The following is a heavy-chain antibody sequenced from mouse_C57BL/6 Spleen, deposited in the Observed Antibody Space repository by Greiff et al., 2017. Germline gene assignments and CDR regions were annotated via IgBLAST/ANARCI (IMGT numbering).Heavy chain of an antibody. V-gene: IGHV2-2*01. D-gene: IGHD3-1*01. Sequence: VQLQQSGPGLVQPSPCLSITCTVSGFSLTSYGVHWVRQSPGRGLEWLGVIWRDGSTDYYAAFISRQSTLKVDPTSQAFFMKNSLQAYDTTMYYCARRGTSGYSDIDVWGTGTSVTVSS. CDR2: IWRDGST. CDR1: GFSLTSYG. CDR3: ARRGTSGYSDIDV. J-gene: IGHJ1*03.